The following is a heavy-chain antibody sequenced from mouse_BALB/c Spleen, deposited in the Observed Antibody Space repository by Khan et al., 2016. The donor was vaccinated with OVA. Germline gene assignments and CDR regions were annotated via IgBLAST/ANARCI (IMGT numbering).Heavy chain of an antibody. Sequence: QVQLKQSGPGLIQPSQSLSITCTVSGFSLTSYGVHWVRQSSGKGLEWLGVIWGGGSTDYNAPFISRLTISKDNSKSQVFFKMDSLQSKDAAIDYCSSLYDFGEGFAYGGQGTLVTVSA. J-gene: IGHJ3*01. CDR3: SSLYDFGEGFAY. D-gene: IGHD2-3*01. CDR2: IWGGGST. CDR1: GFSLTSYG. V-gene: IGHV2-2*03.